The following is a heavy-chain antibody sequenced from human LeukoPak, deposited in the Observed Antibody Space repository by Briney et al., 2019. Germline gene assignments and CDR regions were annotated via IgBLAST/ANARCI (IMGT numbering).Heavy chain of an antibody. CDR2: IYHSGST. CDR3: ARDPQSGSYYGH. CDR1: GGSISSGGYY. Sequence: PSETLSPTCTVSGGSISSGGYYWSWIRQPPGKGLEWIGYIYHSGSTYYNPSLKSRVTISVDRSKNQFSLKLSSVTAADTAVYYCARDPQSGSYYGHWGQGTLVTVSS. J-gene: IGHJ4*02. D-gene: IGHD1-26*01. V-gene: IGHV4-30-2*01.